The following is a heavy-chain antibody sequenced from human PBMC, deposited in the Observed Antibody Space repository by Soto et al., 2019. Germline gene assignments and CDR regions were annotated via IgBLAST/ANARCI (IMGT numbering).Heavy chain of an antibody. V-gene: IGHV4-4*02. CDR1: WGSSSSLNG. D-gene: IGHD3-16*02. J-gene: IGHJ4*02. Sequence: PSETLSVMCAVSWGSSSSLNGWSRVRKTQGKGLEWIGEIYYSGSTYYNPSLKSRVTISVDTSKNQFSLKLSSVTAADTAVYYCARLSYDYIWGSYRPNYFDYWGQGTLVTVSS. CDR3: ARLSYDYIWGSYRPNYFDY. CDR2: IYYSGST.